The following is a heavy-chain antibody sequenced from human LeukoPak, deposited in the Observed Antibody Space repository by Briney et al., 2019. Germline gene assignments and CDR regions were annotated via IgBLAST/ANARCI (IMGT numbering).Heavy chain of an antibody. CDR3: AHRLRDYYDSSGYYPPRGY. CDR1: GFSLSTSGVG. D-gene: IGHD3-22*01. CDR2: IYWNDDK. J-gene: IGHJ4*02. V-gene: IGHV2-5*01. Sequence: SGPTLVKPTQTLTLTCTFSGFSLSTSGVGVGWIRQPPGKALEWLALIYWNDDKRYNPSLKSRLTITKDPSKNQVVLTMTNMDPVDTATYYCAHRLRDYYDSSGYYPPRGYWGQGTLVTVSS.